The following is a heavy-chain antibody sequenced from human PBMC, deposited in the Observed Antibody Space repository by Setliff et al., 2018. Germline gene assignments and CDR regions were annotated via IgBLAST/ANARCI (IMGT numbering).Heavy chain of an antibody. Sequence: GGSLRLSCEVSGFTFDNHAMHWVRQAPGKGLEWVSGINWSGEIIGYADSVKGRFTFSRDNAKNSLFLEMNSLTVDDTALYYCVRDLIRGAPNWFDPWGQGTLVTVSS. CDR3: VRDLIRGAPNWFDP. CDR2: INWSGEII. J-gene: IGHJ5*02. CDR1: GFTFDNHA. V-gene: IGHV3-9*01. D-gene: IGHD3-10*01.